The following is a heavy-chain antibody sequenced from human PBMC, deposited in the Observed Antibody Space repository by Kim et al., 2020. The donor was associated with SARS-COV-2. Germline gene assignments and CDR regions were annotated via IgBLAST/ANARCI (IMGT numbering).Heavy chain of an antibody. J-gene: IGHJ4*02. D-gene: IGHD1-20*01. V-gene: IGHV3-20*04. CDR2: IIRNGGST. CDR3: ARGYLNGPFDW. Sequence: GGSLRLSCAPSGFTFDDYGMSWVRQVPGKGLEWVSGIIRNGGSTDYGDSVNGRFTISRDNAKNSLHLQMNSLGVEDTALYYCARGYLNGPFDWWGQGTLV. CDR1: GFTFDDYG.